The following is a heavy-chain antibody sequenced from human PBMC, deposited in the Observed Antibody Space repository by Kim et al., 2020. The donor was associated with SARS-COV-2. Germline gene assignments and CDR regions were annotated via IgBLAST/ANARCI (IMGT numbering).Heavy chain of an antibody. CDR1: GFAFSNYA. CDR3: AKDRATVTTWQLDY. J-gene: IGHJ4*02. D-gene: IGHD4-17*01. V-gene: IGHV3-23*01. CDR2: ISGSGSAT. Sequence: GGSLRLSCAASGFAFSNYAMSWVRQAPGKGLEWVSGISGSGSATYYADSVKGRFTISRDNSKNTLYLQMNSLRAEDTAAYYCAKDRATVTTWQLDYWGQGTLVTVSS.